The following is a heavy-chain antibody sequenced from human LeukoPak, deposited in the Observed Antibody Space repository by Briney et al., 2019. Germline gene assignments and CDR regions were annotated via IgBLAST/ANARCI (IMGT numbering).Heavy chain of an antibody. CDR2: ISGSGGST. CDR3: AKDLNQLTFDY. J-gene: IGHJ4*02. V-gene: IGHV3-23*01. Sequence: GGSLRLSCAASGFTFSSLAMTWVRQAPGKGLEWVSAISGSGGSTYYADSVEGRFTISRDNSKNTLYLQMNSLRAEDTAAYYCAKDLNQLTFDYWGQGTLVTVSS. D-gene: IGHD2-2*01. CDR1: GFTFSSLA.